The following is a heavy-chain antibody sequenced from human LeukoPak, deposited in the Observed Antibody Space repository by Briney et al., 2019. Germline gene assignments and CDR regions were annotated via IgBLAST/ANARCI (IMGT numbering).Heavy chain of an antibody. D-gene: IGHD2-2*01. CDR1: GGTFSSYA. CDR3: ARESCSSTSCYLGWFDP. Sequence: ASVKVPCKASGGTFSSYAISWVRQAPGQGLEWMGRIIPIFGIANYAQKFQGRVTITADKSTSTAYMELSSLRSEDTAVYYCARESCSSTSCYLGWFDPWGQGTLVTVSS. J-gene: IGHJ5*02. CDR2: IIPIFGIA. V-gene: IGHV1-69*04.